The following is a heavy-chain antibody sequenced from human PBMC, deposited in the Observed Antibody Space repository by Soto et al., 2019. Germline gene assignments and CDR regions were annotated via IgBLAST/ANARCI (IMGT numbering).Heavy chain of an antibody. D-gene: IGHD5-18*01. J-gene: IGHJ5*02. V-gene: IGHV4-31*03. CDR3: ARVYISSCRGYSCPGWFDH. CDR2: IYYTGST. Sequence: SETLSLTCSVSGGSLSNANYFWSWIRQHPGKGLEWIGYIYYTGSTFYNPTLKSRLTISVDTSKSQFSLDLSSVTAADTAIYYCARVYISSCRGYSCPGWFDHWGQGTLVT. CDR1: GGSLSNANYF.